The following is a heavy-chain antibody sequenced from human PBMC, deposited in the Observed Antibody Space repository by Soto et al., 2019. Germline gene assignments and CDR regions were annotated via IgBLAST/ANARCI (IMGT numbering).Heavy chain of an antibody. CDR1: GYSFAVYW. CDR2: IDPSDSQT. J-gene: IGHJ4*02. Sequence: GESLKISCKGSGYSFAVYWITWVRQKPGKGLEWMGRIDPSDSQTYYSPSFRGHVTISVTKSITTVFLQWSSLRASDTAMYYRARQIYDSDTGPNFQYYFDSWGQGTPVTVSS. CDR3: ARQIYDSDTGPNFQYYFDS. V-gene: IGHV5-10-1*01. D-gene: IGHD3-22*01.